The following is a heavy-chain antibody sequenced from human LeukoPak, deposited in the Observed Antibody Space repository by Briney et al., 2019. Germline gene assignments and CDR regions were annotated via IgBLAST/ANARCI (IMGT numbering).Heavy chain of an antibody. D-gene: IGHD4-17*01. J-gene: IGHJ6*02. CDR3: ARGNTVTTHYYGMDV. CDR2: INHSGST. CDR1: GGSFSGYY. Sequence: PSETLSLTCAVYGGSFSGYYWSWIRQPPGKGLEWIGEINHSGSTNYNPSLKSRVTISVDTSKNQFSLKQSSVTAADTAVYYCARGNTVTTHYYGMDVWGQGTTVTVSS. V-gene: IGHV4-34*01.